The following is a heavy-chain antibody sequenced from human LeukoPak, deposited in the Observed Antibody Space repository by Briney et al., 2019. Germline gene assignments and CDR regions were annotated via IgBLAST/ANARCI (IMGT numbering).Heavy chain of an antibody. J-gene: IGHJ5*02. CDR3: AQEGEIHYGSKSSYAKWFDP. CDR1: GGSVSSSNNY. V-gene: IGHV4-39*07. CDR2: IYQNGMT. Sequence: SETLSLTCTVSGGSVSSSNNYWGWIRQPPGKGLEWIGSIYQNGMTDYNESLKSRVTISVDTSKNQFSLRLSSVTAADTAVYYCAQEGEIHYGSKSSYAKWFDPWGQGTLVTVSS. D-gene: IGHD3-10*01.